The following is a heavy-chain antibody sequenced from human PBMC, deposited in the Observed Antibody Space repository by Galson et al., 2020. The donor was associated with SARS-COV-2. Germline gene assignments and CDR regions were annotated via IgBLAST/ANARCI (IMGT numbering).Heavy chain of an antibody. CDR3: ARGGIAAAGIDYYYGMDV. V-gene: IGHV3-13*01. CDR2: IGTAGDT. Sequence: GESLKISCAASGFTFSSYDMHWVRQATGKGLEWVSAIGTAGDTYYPGSVKGRFTISRENAKNSLYLQMNSLRAGDTAVYYCARGGIAAAGIDYYYGMDVWGQGTTVTVSS. J-gene: IGHJ6*02. CDR1: GFTFSSYD. D-gene: IGHD6-13*01.